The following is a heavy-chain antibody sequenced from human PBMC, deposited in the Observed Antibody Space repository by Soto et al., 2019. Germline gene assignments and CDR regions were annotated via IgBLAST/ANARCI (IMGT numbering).Heavy chain of an antibody. J-gene: IGHJ4*02. CDR2: MNPNSGNT. D-gene: IGHD4-17*01. Sequence: QVQLVQSGAEVKKPGASVKVSCRASGYTFPSYVFTWGRQATGQGLEWMGWMNPNSGNTGYAQNFQGRVTMTRNTSISTAYMELSSLRSEDTAVYYCARSTNDYGDRHWGQGTLVTVSS. V-gene: IGHV1-8*01. CDR1: GYTFPSYV. CDR3: ARSTNDYGDRH.